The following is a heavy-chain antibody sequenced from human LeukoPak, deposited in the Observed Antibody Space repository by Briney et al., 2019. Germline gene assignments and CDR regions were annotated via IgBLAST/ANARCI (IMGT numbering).Heavy chain of an antibody. CDR2: IYYSGST. CDR1: GGSISSYY. D-gene: IGHD6-19*01. CDR3: ARAKLYSSGWSYFDY. J-gene: IGHJ4*02. V-gene: IGHV4-59*08. Sequence: SETLSPTCTVSGGSISSYYWSWIRQPPGKGLEWIGYIYYSGSTNYNPSLKSRVTISVDTSKNQFSLKLSSVTAADTAVYYCARAKLYSSGWSYFDYWGQGTLVTVSS.